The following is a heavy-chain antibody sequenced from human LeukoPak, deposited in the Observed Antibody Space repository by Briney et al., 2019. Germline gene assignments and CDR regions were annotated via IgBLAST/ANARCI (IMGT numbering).Heavy chain of an antibody. CDR3: AKDGGQQWLTNYYSYGMDV. J-gene: IGHJ6*02. D-gene: IGHD6-19*01. CDR2: IKTYNGDT. Sequence: GASVTVSCRASGYTFTTYGINWVRQAPGQGLEWMGWIKTYNGDTNSAQKFQDRIIMSTDKSTGTAYMELRSLRSDDTAVYYCAKDGGQQWLTNYYSYGMDVWGQGTSVIVSS. CDR1: GYTFTTYG. V-gene: IGHV1-18*01.